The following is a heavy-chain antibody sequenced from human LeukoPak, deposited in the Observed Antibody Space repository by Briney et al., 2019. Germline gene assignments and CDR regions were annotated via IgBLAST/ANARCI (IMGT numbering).Heavy chain of an antibody. V-gene: IGHV3-23*01. Sequence: PGGSLRLACAASGFTFSSYAMSWVRQTPGKGLEWVSAISGSGGSTYYADSVKGRFTISRDNSKNTLYLQMNSLRAEDTAVYYCAKDQRSKPSPLDYWGQGTLVTVSS. D-gene: IGHD1-14*01. CDR1: GFTFSSYA. J-gene: IGHJ4*02. CDR3: AKDQRSKPSPLDY. CDR2: ISGSGGST.